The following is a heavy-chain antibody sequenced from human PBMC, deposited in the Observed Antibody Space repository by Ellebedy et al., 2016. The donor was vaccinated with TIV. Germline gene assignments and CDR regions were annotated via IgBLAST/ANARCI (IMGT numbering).Heavy chain of an antibody. J-gene: IGHJ3*02. CDR3: ARGLSTGRRGDAFDI. Sequence: PGGSLRLSCAASGFTFSSYSMNWVRQAPGKGLEWVSSISSSSSYIYYADSVKGRFTISRDNAKNSLYLQMNSLRAEDTAVYYCARGLSTGRRGDAFDIWGQGTMVTVSS. CDR2: ISSSSSYI. D-gene: IGHD1-1*01. CDR1: GFTFSSYS. V-gene: IGHV3-21*01.